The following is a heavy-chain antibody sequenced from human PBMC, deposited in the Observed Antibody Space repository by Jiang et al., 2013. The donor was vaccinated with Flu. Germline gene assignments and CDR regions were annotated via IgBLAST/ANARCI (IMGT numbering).Heavy chain of an antibody. V-gene: IGHV1-69*01. Sequence: GAEVKKPGSSVKVSCKASGDTFSSYAINWVRQAPGQGLEWMGGITPIFGTANYAQKFQGRVTITADESTSTAYMELSSLRSEDTAVYYCARGPGTSGYYYFYWGQGTLVTVSS. CDR1: GDTFSSYA. D-gene: IGHD3-22*01. J-gene: IGHJ4*02. CDR3: ARGPGTSGYYYFY. CDR2: ITPIFGTA.